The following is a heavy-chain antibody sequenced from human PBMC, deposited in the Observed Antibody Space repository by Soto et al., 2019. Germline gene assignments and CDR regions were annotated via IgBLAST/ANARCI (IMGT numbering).Heavy chain of an antibody. J-gene: IGHJ4*02. V-gene: IGHV3-66*01. CDR1: GFTVSSNY. CDR2: IYSGGST. Sequence: GGSLRLSCAASGFTVSSNYMSWVRQAPGKGLEWVSVIYSGGSTYYADSVKGRFTISRDNSKNTLYLQMNSLRAEDTAVYYCLGMSYYDIFDYWGQGTLVTVSS. CDR3: LGMSYYDIFDY. D-gene: IGHD3-9*01.